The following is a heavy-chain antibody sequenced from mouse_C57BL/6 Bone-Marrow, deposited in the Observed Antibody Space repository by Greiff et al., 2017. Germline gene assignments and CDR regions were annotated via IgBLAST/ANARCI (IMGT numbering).Heavy chain of an antibody. V-gene: IGHV1-7*01. CDR2: INPSSGYT. CDR3: ARPNYYGSSYWYFDV. J-gene: IGHJ1*03. D-gene: IGHD1-1*01. Sequence: QVQLQQSGAELAKPGASVKLSCKASGYTFTSYWMPWVKQRPGQGLEWIGYINPSSGYTKYNQKFKDKATLTADKPSSPAYMQLSSLTYEDSAVYYCARPNYYGSSYWYFDVWGTGTTVTVSS. CDR1: GYTFTSYW.